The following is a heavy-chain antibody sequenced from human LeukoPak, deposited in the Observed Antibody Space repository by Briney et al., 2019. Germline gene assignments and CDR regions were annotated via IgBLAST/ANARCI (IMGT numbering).Heavy chain of an antibody. CDR1: GFTFSSYA. Sequence: PGGSLRPSCAASGFTFSSYAMSWVRQAPGKGLEWVSAISGSGGSTYYADSVKGRFTISRDNSKNTLYLQMNSLRAEDTAVYYCAKDRSMVRGVADYWGQGTLVTVSS. CDR2: ISGSGGST. V-gene: IGHV3-23*01. CDR3: AKDRSMVRGVADY. D-gene: IGHD3-10*01. J-gene: IGHJ4*02.